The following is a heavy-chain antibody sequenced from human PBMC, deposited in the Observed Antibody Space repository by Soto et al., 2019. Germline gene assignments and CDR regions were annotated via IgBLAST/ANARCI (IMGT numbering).Heavy chain of an antibody. V-gene: IGHV4-34*01. D-gene: IGHD1-20*01. Sequence: SETLSLTCAVYGGSFSGYYWSWIRQPPWKGLEWIGEINHSGSTNYNPSLKSRVTISVDTSKNQFSLKLSSVTAADTAVYYCARVITGTTTCFNYWGQGTLVTVAS. CDR2: INHSGST. CDR3: ARVITGTTTCFNY. J-gene: IGHJ4*02. CDR1: GGSFSGYY.